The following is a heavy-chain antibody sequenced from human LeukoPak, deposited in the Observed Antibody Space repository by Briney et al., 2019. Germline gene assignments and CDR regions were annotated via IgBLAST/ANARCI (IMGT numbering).Heavy chain of an antibody. CDR3: AEDDAWLHYGD. CDR1: GFTSSSHG. Sequence: GGSLRLSCAASGFTSSSHGMNWVRQAPGKGLEWVSGISPNGVITYYADSVKGRFTISRDNSKDTVYLQMNSLRPEDTAVYYFAEDDAWLHYGDWGRGTLVTVSS. J-gene: IGHJ4*02. CDR2: ISPNGVIT. D-gene: IGHD5-24*01. V-gene: IGHV3-23*01.